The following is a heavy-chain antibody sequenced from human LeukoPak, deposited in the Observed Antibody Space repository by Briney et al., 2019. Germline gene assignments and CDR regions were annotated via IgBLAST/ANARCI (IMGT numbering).Heavy chain of an antibody. J-gene: IGHJ3*02. CDR3: ASEKIWDPDAFDI. V-gene: IGHV1-2*02. CDR2: INPNSGGT. Sequence: GASVKVSCKASGYTFTGYYMHWVRQAPGQGLEWMGWINPNSGGTNYAQKFQGRVTMTRDTSISTAYMELRRLRSDDTAVYYCASEKIWDPDAFDIWGQGTMVTVSS. D-gene: IGHD1-26*01. CDR1: GYTFTGYY.